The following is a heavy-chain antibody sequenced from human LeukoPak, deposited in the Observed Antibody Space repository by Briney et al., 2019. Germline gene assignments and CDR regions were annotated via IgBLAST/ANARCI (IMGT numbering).Heavy chain of an antibody. V-gene: IGHV3-21*01. CDR3: ARDSAGYCSGGSCYWFDP. J-gene: IGHJ5*02. CDR2: ISSSSSYI. D-gene: IGHD2-15*01. Sequence: GGSLRLSCAASGFTFSSYSMSWVRQAPGKELEWVSSISSSSSYIYYADSVKGRFTISRDNAKNSLYLQMNSLRAEDTAVYYCARDSAGYCSGGSCYWFDPWGQGTLVTVSS. CDR1: GFTFSSYS.